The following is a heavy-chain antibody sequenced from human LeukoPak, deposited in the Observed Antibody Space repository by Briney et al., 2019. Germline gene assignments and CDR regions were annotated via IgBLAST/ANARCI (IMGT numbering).Heavy chain of an antibody. CDR3: AILHEAWGSGYFDY. CDR1: GYSFTSYW. CDR2: IYPGDSDT. V-gene: IGHV5-51*01. D-gene: IGHD7-27*01. Sequence: GESLKISCKGSGYSFTSYWIGWVRQMPGKGLECMGIIYPGDSDTRYSPSFQGQVTISADKSISTAYLQWSSLKASGTAMYYCAILHEAWGSGYFDYWGQGTLVTVSS. J-gene: IGHJ4*02.